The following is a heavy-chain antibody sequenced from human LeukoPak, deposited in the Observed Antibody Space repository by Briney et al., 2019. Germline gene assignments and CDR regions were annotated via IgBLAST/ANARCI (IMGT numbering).Heavy chain of an antibody. CDR3: AHSGATGPHSFDP. CDR2: IDPSDSYT. Sequence: GESLKTSCQGSGYSFTSYWISWVRQLPEKGLEWLGRIDPSDSYTNYSPSFQGHVTISADKSISTAYLQWSSLKASDTAMYYCAHSGATGPHSFDPWGQGTPGTVSS. J-gene: IGHJ5*02. V-gene: IGHV5-10-1*01. CDR1: GYSFTSYW. D-gene: IGHD5-24*01.